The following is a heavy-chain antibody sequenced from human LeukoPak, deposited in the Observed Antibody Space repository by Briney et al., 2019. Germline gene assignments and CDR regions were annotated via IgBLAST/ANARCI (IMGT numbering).Heavy chain of an antibody. D-gene: IGHD3-9*01. CDR1: GGSISSGDYY. CDR2: IYYSGST. CDR3: ARLPMRLTGYPYYFDY. Sequence: SETLSLTCTVSGGSISSGDYYWSWIRQHPGKGLEWIGYIYYSGSTYYNPSLKSRVTISVDTSKNQFSLKLSSVTAADTAVYYCARLPMRLTGYPYYFDYWGQGTLVTVSS. V-gene: IGHV4-31*03. J-gene: IGHJ4*02.